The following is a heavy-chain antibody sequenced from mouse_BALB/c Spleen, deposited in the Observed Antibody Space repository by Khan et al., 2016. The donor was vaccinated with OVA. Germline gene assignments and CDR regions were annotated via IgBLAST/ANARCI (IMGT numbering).Heavy chain of an antibody. CDR2: ISYGGST. V-gene: IGHV3-2*02. CDR3: ARKNYYRYAMDY. CDR1: GYSITSDYA. J-gene: IGHJ4*01. D-gene: IGHD1-1*01. Sequence: VQLQQSGPGLVKPSQSLSLTCTVTGYSITSDYAWDWIRQFPGNKLEWMGYISYGGSTSYNPSLKSRISITRDTSKNQFFLQLNSVTTEDTATYYCARKNYYRYAMDYWGQGTSVTVSS.